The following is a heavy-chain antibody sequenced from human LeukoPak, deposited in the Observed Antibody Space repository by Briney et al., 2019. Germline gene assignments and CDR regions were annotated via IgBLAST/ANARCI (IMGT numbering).Heavy chain of an antibody. D-gene: IGHD2-15*01. V-gene: IGHV1-2*02. J-gene: IGHJ4*02. Sequence: ASVKVSCKTSGSTFSEYYIYLVRQAPGQGLEWMGWIDPSTGGTNYAQNFQGRVTMTRDTSTTTVYMELSSLKSDDTAVYHCARVAAKTVDSWGQGTLVTVSS. CDR1: GSTFSEYY. CDR2: IDPSTGGT. CDR3: ARVAAKTVDS.